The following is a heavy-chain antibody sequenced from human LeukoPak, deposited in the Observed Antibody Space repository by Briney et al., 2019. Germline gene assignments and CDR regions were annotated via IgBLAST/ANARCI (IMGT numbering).Heavy chain of an antibody. Sequence: GASLKISCKGSGSRFTSYWIGWGGKMPGKGLGWMGMIYPCESYHRYSPSFQGQVTPSADQSLSTAYLQWSSVKASHTAMYYCARGYCSGGSCYPTDYWGQGTLVTVSS. CDR1: GSRFTSYW. V-gene: IGHV5-51*01. CDR3: ARGYCSGGSCYPTDY. CDR2: IYPCESYH. D-gene: IGHD2-15*01. J-gene: IGHJ4*02.